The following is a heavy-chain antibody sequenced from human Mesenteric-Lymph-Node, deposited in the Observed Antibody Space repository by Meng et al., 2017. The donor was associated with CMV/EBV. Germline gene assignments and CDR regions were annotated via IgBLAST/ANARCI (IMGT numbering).Heavy chain of an antibody. D-gene: IGHD3-3*01. V-gene: IGHV1-69*10. J-gene: IGHJ5*02. Sequence: FSSYAISWVRQAPGQGLEWMGGIIPILGIANYAQKFQGRVTITADKSTSTAYMGLSSLRSEDTAVYYCARAGYDFWSGYSIFNWFDPWGQGTLVTVSS. CDR2: IIPILGIA. CDR1: FSSYA. CDR3: ARAGYDFWSGYSIFNWFDP.